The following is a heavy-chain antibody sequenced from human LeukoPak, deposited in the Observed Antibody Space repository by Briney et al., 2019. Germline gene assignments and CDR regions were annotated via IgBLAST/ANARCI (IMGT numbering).Heavy chain of an antibody. CDR3: ARHGAAAGTDY. D-gene: IGHD6-13*01. CDR2: IYYSGST. CDR1: GGSVISSGYY. V-gene: IGHV4-39*01. Sequence: SETLSLTCTASGGSVISSGYYWAWIRQPPGKGLEWIGNIYYSGSTYYNPSLKSRVTISVDTSKNQFSLKLSSVTATDTAVYYCARHGAAAGTDYWGQGALVTVSS. J-gene: IGHJ4*02.